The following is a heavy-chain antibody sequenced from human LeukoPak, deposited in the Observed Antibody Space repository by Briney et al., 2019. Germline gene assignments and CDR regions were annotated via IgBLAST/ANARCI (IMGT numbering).Heavy chain of an antibody. CDR3: TRDLWGGDSAP. CDR1: GGSVSSYY. CDR2: IYYSGST. Sequence: SETLSLTCGVSGGSVSSYYWTWIRQPPGKGLEWIGYIYYSGSTNYNPSLKSRVTISVDTSKNQFSLKLNSVTAADTAVYYCTRDLWGGDSAPWGQGTLVTVSS. J-gene: IGHJ5*02. V-gene: IGHV4-59*02. D-gene: IGHD2-21*02.